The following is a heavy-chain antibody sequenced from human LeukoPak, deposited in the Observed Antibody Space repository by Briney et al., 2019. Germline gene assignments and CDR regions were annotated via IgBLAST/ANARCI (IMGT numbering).Heavy chain of an antibody. V-gene: IGHV1-2*02. Sequence: GASVKVSCKASGYTFTGYYMHWVRQAPGQGLEWMGWINPNSGGTNYAQKFQGRVTMTRDTSISTAYMELSRLRSDDTAVYYCARDRELQGVDAFDIWGQGTMVTVSS. D-gene: IGHD1-26*01. CDR3: ARDRELQGVDAFDI. J-gene: IGHJ3*02. CDR2: INPNSGGT. CDR1: GYTFTGYY.